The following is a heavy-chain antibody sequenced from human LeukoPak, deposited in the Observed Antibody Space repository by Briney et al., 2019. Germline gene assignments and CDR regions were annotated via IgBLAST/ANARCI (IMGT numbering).Heavy chain of an antibody. CDR2: IKGDGSDK. Sequence: PGGSLRLSCTASGFTFSSYWMSWVRQAPGKGLEWVANIKGDGSDKYYVDSVKGRFTISRDNTQNSLYLQMNSLRAEDTAVYYCAKFNTWDGLSYFDFWGQGTLVTVSS. CDR3: AKFNTWDGLSYFDF. J-gene: IGHJ4*02. CDR1: GFTFSSYW. D-gene: IGHD2/OR15-2a*01. V-gene: IGHV3-7*01.